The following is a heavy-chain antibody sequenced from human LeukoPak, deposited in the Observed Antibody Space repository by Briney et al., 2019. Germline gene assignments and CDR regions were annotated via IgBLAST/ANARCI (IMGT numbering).Heavy chain of an antibody. V-gene: IGHV3-23*01. CDR2: ISTSGGRT. CDR1: GFIFSNYG. J-gene: IGHJ4*02. Sequence: GGSLRLSCAASGFIFSNYGMSWFRQAPGKGLEWVSGISTSGGRTYYADSVKGRFTISRDNSKNTLYLQMNSLGAEDTAIYYCAKDRDGGSATTAKGFDYWAQGTRVTVSS. CDR3: AKDRDGGSATTAKGFDY. D-gene: IGHD1-26*01.